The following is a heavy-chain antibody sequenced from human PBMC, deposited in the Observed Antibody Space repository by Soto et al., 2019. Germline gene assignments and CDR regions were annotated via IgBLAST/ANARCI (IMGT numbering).Heavy chain of an antibody. CDR3: ASSGQWLDYYYYGMDV. D-gene: IGHD6-19*01. CDR1: GFTFSRYW. J-gene: IGHJ6*02. V-gene: IGHV3-7*01. CDR2: IKQDGSEK. Sequence: GGSLRLSCAASGFTFSRYWMSWVRQAPGKGLEWVANIKQDGSEKYYVDSVKGRFTISRDNAKNSLYLQMNSLRAEDTAVYYCASSGQWLDYYYYGMDVWGQGTTVTVSS.